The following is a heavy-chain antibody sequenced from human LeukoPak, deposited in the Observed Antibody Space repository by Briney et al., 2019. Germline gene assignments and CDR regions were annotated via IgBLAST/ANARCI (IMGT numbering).Heavy chain of an antibody. D-gene: IGHD2-2*01. CDR3: ARIPGKRSAEFHS. V-gene: IGHV3-48*04. Sequence: RTGGSLRLSCAASGFNISIYSMNWVRQAPGKGLEWISYISGSSRTIYYADSVRGRFTISRDNAKNSLYLQMSSLRADDTALYHCARIPGKRSAEFHSWGQGTRVTVSS. CDR2: ISGSSRTI. CDR1: GFNISIYS. J-gene: IGHJ4*02.